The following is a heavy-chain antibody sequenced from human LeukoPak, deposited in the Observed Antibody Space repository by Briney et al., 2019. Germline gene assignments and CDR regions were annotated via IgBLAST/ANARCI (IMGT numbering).Heavy chain of an antibody. CDR2: INPNSSGT. CDR3: ARDMYYYGSGSLDY. D-gene: IGHD3-10*01. V-gene: IGHV1-2*02. J-gene: IGHJ4*02. CDR1: GYTFTGYY. Sequence: ASVKVSCKASGYTFTGYYMHWVRQAPGQGLEWMGWINPNSSGTNYAQKFQGRVTMTRDTSISTAYMELSRLRSDDTAVYYCARDMYYYGSGSLDYWGQGTLVTVSS.